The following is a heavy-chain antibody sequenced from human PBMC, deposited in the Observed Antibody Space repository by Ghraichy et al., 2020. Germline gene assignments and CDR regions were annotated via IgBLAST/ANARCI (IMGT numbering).Heavy chain of an antibody. V-gene: IGHV1-3*01. J-gene: IGHJ4*02. CDR3: ARAIYSGSYYDH. Sequence: ASVKVSCKAFGYTLTNYAIHWVRQAPGQRLEWVGWINGDNGNTKYSEKFQGRVTITRDTTASTAYMELSTLRFEDTALYYCARAIYSGSYYDHWGQGTLVTVSS. D-gene: IGHD1-26*01. CDR2: INGDNGNT. CDR1: GYTLTNYA.